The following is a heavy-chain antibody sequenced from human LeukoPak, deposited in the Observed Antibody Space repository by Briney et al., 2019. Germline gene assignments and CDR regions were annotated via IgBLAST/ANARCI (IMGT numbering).Heavy chain of an antibody. J-gene: IGHJ4*02. CDR3: ARGETLDY. CDR1: GYTLTNYD. Sequence: ASVKVSCKASGYTLTNYDITWVRQAPGQGLEWMGWISAYNGNTNYAQKFQGRVTMTTDTSTSTAYMELRSLRSDDTAVYYCARGETLDYWGQGTLVTVSS. V-gene: IGHV1-18*04. D-gene: IGHD5-24*01. CDR2: ISAYNGNT.